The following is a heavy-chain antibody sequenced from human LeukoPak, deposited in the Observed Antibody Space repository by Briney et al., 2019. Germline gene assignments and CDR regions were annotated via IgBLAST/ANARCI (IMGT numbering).Heavy chain of an antibody. D-gene: IGHD2-15*01. Sequence: PSETLSLTCTVSGGSISGYYWTWIRQPAGKGLEWIGRIYTSGSTNYNPSLKSRVTMSVDTSKNQFSLKLSSVTAADTAVYYCAGRSSYWYYFDYWGQGTLVTVSS. CDR3: AGRSSYWYYFDY. CDR2: IYTSGST. V-gene: IGHV4-4*07. J-gene: IGHJ4*02. CDR1: GGSISGYY.